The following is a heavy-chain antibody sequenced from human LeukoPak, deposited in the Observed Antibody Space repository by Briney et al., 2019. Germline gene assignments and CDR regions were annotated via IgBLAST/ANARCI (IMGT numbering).Heavy chain of an antibody. D-gene: IGHD6-19*01. CDR2: INHSGST. CDR1: GGSFSGYY. V-gene: IGHV4-34*01. J-gene: IGHJ4*02. Sequence: SETLSLTCAVYGGSFSGYYWSWIRQPPGKGLEWIGEINHSGSTNYNPSLKSRVTISVDASKNQFSLKLSSVTAADTAVYYCARAYSSGWYYQGRFFDYWGQGTLVTVSS. CDR3: ARAYSSGWYYQGRFFDY.